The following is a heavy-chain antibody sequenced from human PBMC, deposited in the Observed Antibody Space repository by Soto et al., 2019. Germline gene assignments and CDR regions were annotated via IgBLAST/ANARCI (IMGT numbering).Heavy chain of an antibody. V-gene: IGHV1-18*01. D-gene: IGHD3-10*01. J-gene: IGHJ5*02. CDR1: GYTFTSYG. Sequence: QAQLVQSGAEMKNVGASVKVSCKASGYTFTSYGISWVRQAPGQGLEWMGWISGVNDDTDHEQKFQGRVTVTKDTSTSTAYMELRSLKSDDTAVYYCARSGSYYPARNGFGPWGQGTLVTVSS. CDR3: ARSGSYYPARNGFGP. CDR2: ISGVNDDT.